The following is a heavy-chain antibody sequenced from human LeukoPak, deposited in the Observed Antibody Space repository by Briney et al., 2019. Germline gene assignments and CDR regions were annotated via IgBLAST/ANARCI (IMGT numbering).Heavy chain of an antibody. J-gene: IGHJ4*02. D-gene: IGHD3-22*01. Sequence: GGSLRLSCAASGFTFSSYAMSWVRQAPGKGLEWVSAISGSGGSTYYADSVKGRFTISRDNSRNTLYLQMNSLRAEDTAVYYCAKRSITMLVVAIFDYWGQGTLVTVSS. V-gene: IGHV3-23*01. CDR2: ISGSGGST. CDR3: AKRSITMLVVAIFDY. CDR1: GFTFSSYA.